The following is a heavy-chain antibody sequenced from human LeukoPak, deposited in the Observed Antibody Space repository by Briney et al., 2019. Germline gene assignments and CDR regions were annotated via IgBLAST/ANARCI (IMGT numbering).Heavy chain of an antibody. D-gene: IGHD3-22*01. CDR2: VYYSGST. V-gene: IGHV4-39*07. CDR1: GGSINSSSYY. Sequence: SETLSLTCTVSGGSINSSSYYWGWIRQPPGQGLEWIGYVYYSGSTYYNPSLKSRVTISVDTSKNQFSLKLTSVTAADTAVYYCARQIQYFYDSSGYYCDWGQGTLVTVSS. J-gene: IGHJ4*02. CDR3: ARQIQYFYDSSGYYCD.